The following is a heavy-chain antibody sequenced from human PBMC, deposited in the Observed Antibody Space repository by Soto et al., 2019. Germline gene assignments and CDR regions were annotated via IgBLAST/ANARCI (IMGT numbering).Heavy chain of an antibody. D-gene: IGHD3-3*01. V-gene: IGHV3-21*01. Sequence: GGSLRLSCAASGFTFSSYSMNWVRQAPGKGLEWVSSISSSSSYIYYADSVKGRFTISRDNAKNSLYLQMNSLRAEDTAVYYCARLEVVVTYYYYGMDVWGQGTTVTVSS. J-gene: IGHJ6*02. CDR3: ARLEVVVTYYYYGMDV. CDR2: ISSSSSYI. CDR1: GFTFSSYS.